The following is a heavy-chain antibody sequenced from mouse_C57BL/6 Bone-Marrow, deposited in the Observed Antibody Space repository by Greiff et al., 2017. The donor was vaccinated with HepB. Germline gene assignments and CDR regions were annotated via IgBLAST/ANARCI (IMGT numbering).Heavy chain of an antibody. Sequence: QVQLQQPGAELVKPGASVKLSCKASGYTFTSYWMHWVKQRPGQGLEWIGMIHPNSGSTNYNEKFKSKATLTVDKSSSTAYMQLSSLTSEDSAVYYCARDTTDWYFDVWGTGTTVTVSS. CDR1: GYTFTSYW. CDR3: ARDTTDWYFDV. J-gene: IGHJ1*03. CDR2: IHPNSGST. V-gene: IGHV1-64*01. D-gene: IGHD1-1*01.